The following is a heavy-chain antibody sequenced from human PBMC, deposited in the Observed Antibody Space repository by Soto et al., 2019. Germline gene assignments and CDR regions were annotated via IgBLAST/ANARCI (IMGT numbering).Heavy chain of an antibody. CDR2: IYPGDSDT. V-gene: IGHV5-51*01. Sequence: GESLNISCKGSGYSFTSYLIGWVRQMPGKGLEWMGIIYPGDSDTRYSPSFQGQVTISADKSISTAYLQWSSLKASDTAMYYCARPNYGLYYYYGMDVWGQGTTVTVSS. CDR3: ARPNYGLYYYYGMDV. D-gene: IGHD4-17*01. J-gene: IGHJ6*02. CDR1: GYSFTSYL.